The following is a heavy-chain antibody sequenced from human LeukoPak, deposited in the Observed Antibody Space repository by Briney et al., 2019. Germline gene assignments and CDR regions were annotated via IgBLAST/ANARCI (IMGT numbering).Heavy chain of an antibody. J-gene: IGHJ4*01. Sequence: GGSLRLSCAASGFTFSSYAMSWVRQAPGKGLEWISYIGISSGNTKYADSVKGRFTISRDKARNSLYLQMNSLRVEDTAMYYCARDHRYAFDNWGHGTLVTVSS. CDR1: GFTFSSYA. D-gene: IGHD5-12*01. V-gene: IGHV3-48*01. CDR3: ARDHRYAFDN. CDR2: IGISSGNT.